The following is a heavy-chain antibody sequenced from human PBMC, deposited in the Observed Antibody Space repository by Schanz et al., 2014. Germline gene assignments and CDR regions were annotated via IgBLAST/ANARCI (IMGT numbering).Heavy chain of an antibody. Sequence: EVQLVESGGGLLQPGGSPRLSCAASGFTFGTFWMSWVRQAPGKGLEWVANINQDGSDKSYVDSVKGRFTISRDNAKNSLYLQMNSLRAEDTAVYYCARDKGGYYPFDYWGQGSLVTVSS. CDR3: ARDKGGYYPFDY. J-gene: IGHJ4*02. CDR1: GFTFGTFW. D-gene: IGHD3-22*01. V-gene: IGHV3-7*01. CDR2: INQDGSDK.